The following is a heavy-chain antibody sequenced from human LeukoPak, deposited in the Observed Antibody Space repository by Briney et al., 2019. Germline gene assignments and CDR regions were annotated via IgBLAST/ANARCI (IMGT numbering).Heavy chain of an antibody. V-gene: IGHV4-39*01. CDR1: GGSISSSSYY. Sequence: PSETLSLTCTVSGGSISSSSYYWGWIRQPPGKGLEWIGSIYYSGSTYYNPSLKSRVTISVDTSKNQFSLKLSSVTAADTAVYYCASLYCSGGRCYSPWDYWGQGTLVTVSS. D-gene: IGHD2-15*01. J-gene: IGHJ4*02. CDR2: IYYSGST. CDR3: ASLYCSGGRCYSPWDY.